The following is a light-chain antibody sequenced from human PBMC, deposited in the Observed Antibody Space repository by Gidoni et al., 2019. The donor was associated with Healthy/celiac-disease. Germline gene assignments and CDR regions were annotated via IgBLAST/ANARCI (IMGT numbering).Light chain of an antibody. CDR3: QQYNSYQFT. Sequence: DIQMTQPPSTLSASVGDRVTITCRASQSISSWLAWYQQKPGKAPKLLIYKASSLESGVPSRFSGSGSGTEFTLTISSLQPDDFATYYCQQYNSYQFTFGPGTKVDIK. V-gene: IGKV1-5*03. J-gene: IGKJ3*01. CDR2: KAS. CDR1: QSISSW.